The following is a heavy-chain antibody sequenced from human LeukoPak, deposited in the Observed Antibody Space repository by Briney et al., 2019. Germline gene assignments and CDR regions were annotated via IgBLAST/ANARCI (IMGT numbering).Heavy chain of an antibody. V-gene: IGHV1-2*02. Sequence: GASVKVSCKASGYTFTGYYMHWVRQAPGQGLEWMGWINPNSGGTNYAQKFQGRVTMTRDTSISTAYRVLNSLRSEDTAVYYCARGRYYYGSGSYADAFDIWGQGTMVTVSS. CDR1: GYTFTGYY. CDR2: INPNSGGT. D-gene: IGHD3-10*01. J-gene: IGHJ3*02. CDR3: ARGRYYYGSGSYADAFDI.